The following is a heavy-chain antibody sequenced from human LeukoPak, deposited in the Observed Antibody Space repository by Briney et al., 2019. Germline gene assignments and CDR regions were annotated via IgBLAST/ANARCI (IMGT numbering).Heavy chain of an antibody. J-gene: IGHJ4*02. V-gene: IGHV3-74*01. CDR2: INSDGSTT. CDR1: GFTFSTYW. D-gene: IGHD2-15*01. CDR3: AGAPDFILMYGFDY. Sequence: PGGSLRLSCAASGFTFSTYWVHWVRQAPGKGLVWVSRINSDGSTTNYADSVKGRFTISRDNAKNTVYLQMNSLRAEDTAVYYCAGAPDFILMYGFDYWGQGALVTVSS.